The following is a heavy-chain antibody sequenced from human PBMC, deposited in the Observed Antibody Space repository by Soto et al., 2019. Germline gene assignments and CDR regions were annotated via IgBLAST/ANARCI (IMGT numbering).Heavy chain of an antibody. Sequence: GESLKISCKGSGYSFTSYWIGWVRQMPGKGLEWMGIIYPGDSDTRYSPSFQGQVTISADKSISTAYLQWSSLKASDTAMYYCARAYDSSGYLSADAFDIWGQGTMVTVSS. CDR1: GYSFTSYW. V-gene: IGHV5-51*01. CDR2: IYPGDSDT. CDR3: ARAYDSSGYLSADAFDI. J-gene: IGHJ3*02. D-gene: IGHD3-22*01.